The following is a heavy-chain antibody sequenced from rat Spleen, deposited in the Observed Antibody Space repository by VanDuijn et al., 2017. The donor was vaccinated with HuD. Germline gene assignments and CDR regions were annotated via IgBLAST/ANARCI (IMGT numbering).Heavy chain of an antibody. J-gene: IGHJ3*01. V-gene: IGHV5-29*01. CDR2: ISYDGSST. Sequence: EVQLVESDGGLVQPGRSLKLSCAASGFTFSDYYMAWVRQAPTKGLEWVATISYDGSSTYYRDSVKGRFTISRDNAKSTLYLQMDSLRSEDTATYYCARHYNSGYGFAYWGQGTLVTVSS. D-gene: IGHD4-3*01. CDR1: GFTFSDYY. CDR3: ARHYNSGYGFAY.